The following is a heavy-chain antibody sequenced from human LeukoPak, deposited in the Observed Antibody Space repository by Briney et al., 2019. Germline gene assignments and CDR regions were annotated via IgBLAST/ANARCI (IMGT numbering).Heavy chain of an antibody. CDR2: INSDGSST. V-gene: IGHV3-74*01. CDR3: AKAVAAAGTGGYL. D-gene: IGHD6-13*01. Sequence: GGSLRLSCAASGFTFSNYCMHWVRQAPGKGLLWVSCINSDGSSTSYADSVKGRFTISRDNAKNTLYLQMNSLRAEDTAVYYCAKAVAAAGTGGYLWGQGTLVTVSS. J-gene: IGHJ4*02. CDR1: GFTFSNYC.